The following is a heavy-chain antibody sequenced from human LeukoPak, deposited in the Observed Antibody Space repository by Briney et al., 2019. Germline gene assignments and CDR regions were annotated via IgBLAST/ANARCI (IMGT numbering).Heavy chain of an antibody. Sequence: SETLSLTCTVSGGSLSSYYGSWIRQPAGQGLEWFGRIYTSVSTNYNPSLQSRVTMSVDTSKNQSSLKLSSVTAADTAVYYGARDAYDFWSGYGSPNWFDPWGQGTLVTVSS. CDR1: GGSLSSYY. D-gene: IGHD3-3*01. V-gene: IGHV4-4*07. CDR3: ARDAYDFWSGYGSPNWFDP. CDR2: IYTSVST. J-gene: IGHJ5*02.